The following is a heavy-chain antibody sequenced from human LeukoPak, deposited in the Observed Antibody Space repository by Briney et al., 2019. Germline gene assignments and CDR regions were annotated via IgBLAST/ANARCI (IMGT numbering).Heavy chain of an antibody. CDR2: IKQDGSDK. V-gene: IGHV3-7*01. CDR3: AIIPRAAAGPSARSPFHY. J-gene: IGHJ4*02. D-gene: IGHD6-13*01. CDR1: GFTFSSYW. Sequence: GGSLRLSCEVSGFTFSSYWMNWVRQAPGKGLERVANIKQDGSDKYYVDSVKGRFTISRDNAKNSLYLQMNSLRAEDTAVYYCAIIPRAAAGPSARSPFHYWGQGTLVTVSS.